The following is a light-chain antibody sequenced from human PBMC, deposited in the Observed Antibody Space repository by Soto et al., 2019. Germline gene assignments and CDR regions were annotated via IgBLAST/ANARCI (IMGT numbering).Light chain of an antibody. CDR3: SSYTTTSTHL. CDR1: SRNVGGYNF. V-gene: IGLV2-14*03. J-gene: IGLJ2*01. Sequence: QSALTQPASVSGSPGQSITISCIGTSRNVGGYNFVSWYQHHPGKAPKLIIYDVSKRPSGVPNRFSGSKSGNTASLTISGLQAEDEADYYCSSYTTTSTHLFGGGTKLTVL. CDR2: DVS.